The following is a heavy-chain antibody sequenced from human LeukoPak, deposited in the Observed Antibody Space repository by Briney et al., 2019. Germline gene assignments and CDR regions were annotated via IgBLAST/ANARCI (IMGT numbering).Heavy chain of an antibody. Sequence: ASVKVSCKVSGYTLTELSMHWVRQAPGKGLEWMGGFDPEDGETIYAQKFQGRVTMTEDTSTDTAYMELSSLRSEDTAVYYCATGYNPDIRNAFDIWGQGTMVTVSS. CDR2: FDPEDGET. V-gene: IGHV1-24*01. D-gene: IGHD3-9*01. CDR3: ATGYNPDIRNAFDI. CDR1: GYTLTELS. J-gene: IGHJ3*02.